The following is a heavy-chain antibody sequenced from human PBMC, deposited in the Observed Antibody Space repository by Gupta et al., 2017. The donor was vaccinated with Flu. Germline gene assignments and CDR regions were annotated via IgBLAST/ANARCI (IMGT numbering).Heavy chain of an antibody. CDR3: AKDTYAWVPDGSDYSDF. J-gene: IGHJ4*02. CDR1: GFTFSRYA. Sequence: EVQLLESGGDLVQPGGSLRLSCAASGFTFSRYAMSWVRQAPGKGLEWVASISGSGSSTYYADFVKGRLTISRDNSESTLFLQMHSLTVDDTAIFYCAKDTYAWVPDGSDYSDFWGQGTLVAVSS. D-gene: IGHD2-2*01. CDR2: ISGSGSST. V-gene: IGHV3-23*01.